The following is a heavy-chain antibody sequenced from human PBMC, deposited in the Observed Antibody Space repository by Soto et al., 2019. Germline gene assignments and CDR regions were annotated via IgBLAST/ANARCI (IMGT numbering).Heavy chain of an antibody. CDR3: ARQRAVAGFDY. J-gene: IGHJ4*02. CDR1: GYTFTSYD. CDR2: MNPNSGNT. D-gene: IGHD6-19*01. V-gene: IGHV1-8*01. Sequence: QVHLVQSGAEVKKPGASVKVSCKASGYTFTSYDINWVRQATGQGLEWMGWMNPNSGNTGYAQKFLGRVTMSRNISIRTAYMELSRLSSEDTAVHYCARQRAVAGFDYWGQGTLVTVSS.